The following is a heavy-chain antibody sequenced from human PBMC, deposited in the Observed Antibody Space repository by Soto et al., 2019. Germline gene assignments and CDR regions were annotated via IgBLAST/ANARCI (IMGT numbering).Heavy chain of an antibody. CDR1: GYTFADHG. CDR3: AKGRPRLTQNLVDVY. V-gene: IGHV1-18*04. D-gene: IGHD3-16*02. J-gene: IGHJ4*02. CDR2: ISAYNENT. Sequence: QIQLVQSGDEVKKPGASVKVSCKPSGYTFADHGISWVRQAPGQGLEWVGWISAYNENTEYAQKFQARVTMTTDKSTRTAYMELRGLTSDDTAVYYCAKGRPRLTQNLVDVYWGQGTLVTVSS.